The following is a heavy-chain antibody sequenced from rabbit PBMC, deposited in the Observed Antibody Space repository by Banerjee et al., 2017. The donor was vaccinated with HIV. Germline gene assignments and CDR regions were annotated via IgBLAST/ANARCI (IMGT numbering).Heavy chain of an antibody. Sequence: QSLEESGGDLVKPGASLTLTCTASGFTLSSYWMCWVRQAPGKGLEWIACIANGNSGTTYYASWAKGRFTISKTSSTTVTLQMTSLTAADTATYFCARDRDSYDDYGDFDLWGPGTLVTVS. CDR1: GFTLSSYW. CDR3: ARDRDSYDDYGDFDL. V-gene: IGHV1S40*01. D-gene: IGHD2-1*01. J-gene: IGHJ4*01. CDR2: IANGNSGTT.